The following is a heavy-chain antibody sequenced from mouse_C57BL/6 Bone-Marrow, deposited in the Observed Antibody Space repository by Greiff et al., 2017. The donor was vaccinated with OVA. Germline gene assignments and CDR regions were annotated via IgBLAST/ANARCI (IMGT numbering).Heavy chain of an antibody. CDR3: TNPYFDV. V-gene: IGHV6-3*01. CDR1: GFTFSNYW. Sequence: EVQLVESGGGLVQPGGSMKLSCVASGFTFSNYWMNWVRQSPEKGLEWVAQIRLKSDNYATHYAESVKGRFTIARDDSKSSVYLQMNNLRAEDTGIYYCTNPYFDVWGTGTTVTVSS. J-gene: IGHJ1*03. CDR2: IRLKSDNYAT.